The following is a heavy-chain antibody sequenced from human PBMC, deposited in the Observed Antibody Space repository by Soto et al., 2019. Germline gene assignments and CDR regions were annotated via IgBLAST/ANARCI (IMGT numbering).Heavy chain of an antibody. CDR1: GGTFSSYT. CDR3: ARGGSGWYAY. D-gene: IGHD6-19*01. V-gene: IGHV1-69*02. Sequence: QVQLVQSGAEVKKPGSSVKVSCKASGGTFSSYTISWVRQAPGQGLEWMGRIIPILGIANYAQKFQGRVTITADKSTSTAYMELSGLRSEDAAVYYCARGGSGWYAYWGQGTLVTVSS. CDR2: IIPILGIA. J-gene: IGHJ4*02.